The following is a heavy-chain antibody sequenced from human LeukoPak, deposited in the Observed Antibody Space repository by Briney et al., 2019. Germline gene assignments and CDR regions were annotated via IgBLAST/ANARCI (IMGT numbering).Heavy chain of an antibody. Sequence: SETLSLTCTVSGGSISSYYWSWIRQPPGKGLEWIGYIYYSGSTNYNPSLKSRVTISVDTSKNQFSLKLSSVTAADTAVYYCASGRVSSGWYRTPYYFDYWGQGTLVTVSS. J-gene: IGHJ4*02. V-gene: IGHV4-59*08. D-gene: IGHD6-19*01. CDR3: ASGRVSSGWYRTPYYFDY. CDR2: IYYSGST. CDR1: GGSISSYY.